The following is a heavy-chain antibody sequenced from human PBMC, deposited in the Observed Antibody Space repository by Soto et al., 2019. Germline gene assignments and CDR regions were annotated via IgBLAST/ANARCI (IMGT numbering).Heavy chain of an antibody. CDR2: IKSKTDGGTT. CDR3: TTDGVVAAAAPLVDYYYYGMDV. J-gene: IGHJ6*02. V-gene: IGHV3-15*07. Sequence: ETPGGSLRLSCAASGFTFSNAWMNWVRQAPGKGLEWVGRIKSKTDGGTTDYAAPVKGRFTISRDDSKNTLYLQMNSLKTEDTAVYYCTTDGVVAAAAPLVDYYYYGMDVWGQGTTVTVSS. D-gene: IGHD6-13*01. CDR1: GFTFSNAW.